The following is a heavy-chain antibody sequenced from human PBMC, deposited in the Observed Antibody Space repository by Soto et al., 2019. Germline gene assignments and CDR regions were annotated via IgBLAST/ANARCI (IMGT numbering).Heavy chain of an antibody. V-gene: IGHV1-69*01. CDR3: ARGMSIAVGGRRPGDYYYYGMDV. CDR2: IIPIFGTA. D-gene: IGHD6-19*01. J-gene: IGHJ6*02. Sequence: QVQLVQSGAEVKKPGSSVKVSCKASGGTFSSYAISWVRQAPGQGLEWMGGIIPIFGTANYAQQFQGRVTIAADESTSKAYMELSSLRSEDTAVYSCARGMSIAVGGRRPGDYYYYGMDVWGQGTTVTVSS. CDR1: GGTFSSYA.